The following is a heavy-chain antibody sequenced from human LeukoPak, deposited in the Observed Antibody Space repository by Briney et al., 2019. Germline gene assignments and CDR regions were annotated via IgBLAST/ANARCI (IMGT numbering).Heavy chain of an antibody. J-gene: IGHJ6*02. CDR3: ARLLGYCSSTSCYDYYYYYGMDV. D-gene: IGHD2-2*01. CDR2: IYYSGST. CDR1: GGSISSYY. V-gene: IGHV4-59*01. Sequence: SETLSLTCTVSGGSISSYYWSWIRQPPGKGLEWIGDIYYSGSTNYNPSLKSRVTISVDTSKNQFSLKLSSVTAADTAVYYCARLLGYCSSTSCYDYYYYYGMDVWGQGTTVTVSS.